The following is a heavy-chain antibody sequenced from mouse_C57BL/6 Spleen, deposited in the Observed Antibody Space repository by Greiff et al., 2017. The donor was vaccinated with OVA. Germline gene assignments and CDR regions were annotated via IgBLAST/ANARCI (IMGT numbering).Heavy chain of an antibody. CDR2: ISDGGSYT. CDR1: GFTFSSYA. Sequence: VQLKESGGGLVKPGGSLKLSCAASGFTFSSYAMSWVRQTPEKRLEWVATISDGGSYTYYPDNVKGRFTISRDNAKNNLYLQMSHLKSEDAAMYYCAREEGTEGFDYWGQGTTLTVSS. D-gene: IGHD4-1*01. V-gene: IGHV5-4*01. J-gene: IGHJ2*01. CDR3: AREEGTEGFDY.